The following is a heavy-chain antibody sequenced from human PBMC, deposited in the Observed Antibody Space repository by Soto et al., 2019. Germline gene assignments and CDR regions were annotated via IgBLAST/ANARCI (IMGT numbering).Heavy chain of an antibody. CDR3: ALCSSTSCYKVTTVTTSYYGMDV. Sequence: QVQLVQSGAEVKKPGSSVKVSCKASGGTFSSYAISWVRQAPGQGLEWMGGIIPILGTANYAQKFQGRVTITADESTSTAYMELSSLRSEDTAVYYCALCSSTSCYKVTTVTTSYYGMDVWGQGTTVTVSS. J-gene: IGHJ6*02. CDR1: GGTFSSYA. D-gene: IGHD2-2*02. CDR2: IIPILGTA. V-gene: IGHV1-69*01.